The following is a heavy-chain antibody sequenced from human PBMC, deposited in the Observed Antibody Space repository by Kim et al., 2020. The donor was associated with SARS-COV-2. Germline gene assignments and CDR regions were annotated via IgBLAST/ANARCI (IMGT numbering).Heavy chain of an antibody. CDR3: AKDRTPYCSSTSCYGY. J-gene: IGHJ4*02. V-gene: IGHV3-33*06. Sequence: GGSLRLSCAASGFTFSSYGMHWVRQAPGKGLEWVAVIWYDGSNKYYADSVKGRFTISRDNSKNTLYLQMNSLRAEDTAVYYCAKDRTPYCSSTSCYGYWGQGTLVTVSS. CDR2: IWYDGSNK. D-gene: IGHD2-2*01. CDR1: GFTFSSYG.